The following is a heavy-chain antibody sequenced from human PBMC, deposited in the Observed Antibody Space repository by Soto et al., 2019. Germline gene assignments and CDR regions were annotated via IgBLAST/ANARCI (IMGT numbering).Heavy chain of an antibody. J-gene: IGHJ2*01. CDR1: GFTFSSYA. V-gene: IGHV3-64D*08. CDR3: VKDQKGGSYYPNYWYFDL. Sequence: GGSLRLSCSASGFTFSSYAMHWVRQAPGKGLEYVSAISSNGGSTYYADSVKGRFTISRDNSKNTLYLQMSSLRAEDTAVYYCVKDQKGGSYYPNYWYFDLWGRGTLVTVSS. CDR2: ISSNGGST. D-gene: IGHD1-26*01.